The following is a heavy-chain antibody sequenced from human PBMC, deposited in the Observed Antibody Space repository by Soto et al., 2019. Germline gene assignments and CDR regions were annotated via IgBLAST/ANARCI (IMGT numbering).Heavy chain of an antibody. CDR2: MYYNGSP. CDR3: ARMYSSSWYHY. CDR1: GGSISSSSYY. J-gene: IGHJ4*02. D-gene: IGHD6-13*01. V-gene: IGHV4-39*07. Sequence: PXXTLSLTFTVSGGSISSSSYYWGSIRQPPGKGLEWIASMYYNGSPYYNPSLKSRVTISVDTSKNQFSLKLSYVTAADTAVYYCARMYSSSWYHYWGQGTLVTVSS.